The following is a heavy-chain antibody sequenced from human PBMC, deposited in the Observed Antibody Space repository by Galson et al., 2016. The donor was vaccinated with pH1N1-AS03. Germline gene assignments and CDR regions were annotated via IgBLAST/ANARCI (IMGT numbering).Heavy chain of an antibody. J-gene: IGHJ4*02. D-gene: IGHD3-10*01. CDR1: RGSFGGAY. CDR2: IIIGRGLPP. CDR3: ARRPTGIDY. Sequence: LSLTCTVSRGSFGGAYWTWIRQPPGKGLEWIGEIIIGRGLPPTYTPSLKRRVTISIDTARGELSLKLRSVTAADTGVYYCARRPTGIDYWGQGVQVTVSS. V-gene: IGHV4-34*12.